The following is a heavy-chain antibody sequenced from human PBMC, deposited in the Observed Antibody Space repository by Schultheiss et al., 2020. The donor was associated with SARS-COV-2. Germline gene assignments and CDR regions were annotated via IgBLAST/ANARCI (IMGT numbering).Heavy chain of an antibody. CDR2: INSDGRST. CDR1: GFTFSSYW. D-gene: IGHD4-17*01. J-gene: IGHJ6*02. CDR3: ARDPDTEGLDV. Sequence: GGSLRLSCAASGFTFSSYWMHWVRQAPGKGLVWVSRINSDGRSTSYVDSVKGRFTISRDNAKNTLYMEMNSLRVEDTAVYYCARDPDTEGLDVWGQGTTVTVSS. V-gene: IGHV3-74*01.